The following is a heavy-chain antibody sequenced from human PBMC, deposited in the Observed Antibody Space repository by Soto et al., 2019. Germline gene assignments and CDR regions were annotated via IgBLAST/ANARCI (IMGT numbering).Heavy chain of an antibody. D-gene: IGHD3-10*01. V-gene: IGHV4-31*02. J-gene: IGHJ6*04. Sequence: TPSVTWTFSGFCIISGDYYWSWIRQHPGKGLEWIGYIYYSGNTYYNPSLKSRITISVDTSTNQFSLQLSSVTAADTAGYYCEREWGDGTDVWGKGTTVT. CDR2: IYYSGNT. CDR1: GFCIISGDYY. CDR3: EREWGDGTDV.